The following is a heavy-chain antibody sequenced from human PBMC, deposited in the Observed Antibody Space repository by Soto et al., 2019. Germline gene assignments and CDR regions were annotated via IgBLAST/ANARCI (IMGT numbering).Heavy chain of an antibody. Sequence: ASVKVSCKASGCTFTGYYMHWVRQAPGQGLEWMGWINPNSGGTNYAQKFQGRVTMTRDTSISTAYMELSRLRSDDTAVYYCAKPLVGSPYYYYGMDVWGQGTTVTVSS. J-gene: IGHJ6*02. V-gene: IGHV1-2*02. CDR3: AKPLVGSPYYYYGMDV. CDR1: GCTFTGYY. CDR2: INPNSGGT. D-gene: IGHD1-26*01.